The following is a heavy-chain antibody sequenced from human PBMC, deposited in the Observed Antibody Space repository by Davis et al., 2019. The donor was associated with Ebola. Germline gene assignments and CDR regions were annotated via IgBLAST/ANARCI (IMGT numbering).Heavy chain of an antibody. Sequence: GESLKISCAASGFTFSSYAMSWVRQAPGKGLEWVSAISGSGGSTYYADSVEGRFTISRDNSKNTLYLQMNSLGAEDTAVYYCAKVYWSDYPNYFDYWGQGILVTVSS. J-gene: IGHJ4*02. D-gene: IGHD3-3*01. CDR1: GFTFSSYA. V-gene: IGHV3-23*01. CDR3: AKVYWSDYPNYFDY. CDR2: ISGSGGST.